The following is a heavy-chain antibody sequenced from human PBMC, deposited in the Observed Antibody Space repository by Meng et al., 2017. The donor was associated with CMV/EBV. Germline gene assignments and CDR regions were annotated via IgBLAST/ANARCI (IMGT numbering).Heavy chain of an antibody. CDR2: IYWDDDK. CDR3: AHHADIAAAGSYYY. CDR1: GFSLSTSGVG. Sequence: QFRLKEVGPCLVQPTQTLTLTCTLSGFSLSTSGVGVGWIRQPPGKALEWLALIYWDDDKRYSPSLKSRLTITKDTSKNQVVLTMTNMDPVDTATYYCAHHADIAAAGSYYYWGQGTLVTVSS. D-gene: IGHD6-13*01. V-gene: IGHV2-5*02. J-gene: IGHJ4*02.